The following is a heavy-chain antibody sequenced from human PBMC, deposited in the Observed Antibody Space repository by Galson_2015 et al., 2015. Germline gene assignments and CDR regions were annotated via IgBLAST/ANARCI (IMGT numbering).Heavy chain of an antibody. V-gene: IGHV1-2*02. J-gene: IGHJ1*01. CDR3: ARGNDAEHFQH. CDR1: GYTFTGYY. CDR2: INSNSGGI. Sequence: SVKVSCKASGYTFTGYYMHCVRQAPGQGLEWMGWINSNSGGINYAQKFQGRVTLTRDTSISTAYMELSRLTSDDTAVFYCARGNDAEHFQHWGQGTLVAVSS. D-gene: IGHD1-1*01.